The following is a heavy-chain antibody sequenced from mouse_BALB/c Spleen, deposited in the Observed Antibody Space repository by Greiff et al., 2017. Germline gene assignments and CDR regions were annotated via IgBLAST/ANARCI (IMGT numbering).Heavy chain of an antibody. CDR3: ARGPGTFYFDY. J-gene: IGHJ2*01. V-gene: IGHV5-6-5*01. CDR2: ISSGGST. Sequence: EVMLVESGGGLVKPGGSLKLSCAASGFTFSSYAMSWVRQTPEKRLEWVASISSGGSTYYPDSVKGRFTISRDNARNILYLQMSSLRSEDTAMYYCARGPGTFYFDYWGQGTTLTVSS. CDR1: GFTFSSYA. D-gene: IGHD2-14*01.